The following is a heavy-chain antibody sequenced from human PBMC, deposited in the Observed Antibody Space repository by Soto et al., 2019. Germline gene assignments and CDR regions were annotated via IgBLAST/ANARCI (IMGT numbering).Heavy chain of an antibody. CDR1: GFTFSSYS. J-gene: IGHJ6*02. V-gene: IGHV3-21*01. CDR2: ISSSSSYI. CDR3: ARGHSSGYYYWYYYGMDV. D-gene: IGHD3-22*01. Sequence: GALRLSCAASGFTFSSYSMNWVRQAPGKGLEWVSSISSSSSYIYYADSVKGRFTISRDNAKNSLYLQMNSLRAEDTAVYYCARGHSSGYYYWYYYGMDVWGQGTTVSVSS.